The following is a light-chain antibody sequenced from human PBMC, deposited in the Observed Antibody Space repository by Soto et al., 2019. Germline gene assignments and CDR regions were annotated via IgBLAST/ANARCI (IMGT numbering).Light chain of an antibody. CDR3: QQYNYYPYT. CDR1: ESISGW. Sequence: DIQMTQSPSILSASVGDRVTITCRASESISGWLAWYQQKPGKAPKVLISHVSSLESGVPSRFSGSGSGTEFTLTISSLQPDDFATYYCQQYNYYPYTFGQGTELEIK. CDR2: HVS. V-gene: IGKV1-5*01. J-gene: IGKJ2*01.